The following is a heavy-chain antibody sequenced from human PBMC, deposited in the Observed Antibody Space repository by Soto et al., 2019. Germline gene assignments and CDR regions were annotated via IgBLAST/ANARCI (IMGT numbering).Heavy chain of an antibody. CDR1: GFIFSSDT. D-gene: IGHD3-22*01. CDR3: ARGSSGSDY. Sequence: EVQLVESGGGLVQPGGSLRLSCAASGFIFSSDTMNWVRQARGKGLEWVSYISTTSSTIYYADSVKGRFTISRDNVRNSLYLQMNSLRDEDTAVYYCARGSSGSDYWGQGTLVTVSS. CDR2: ISTTSSTI. V-gene: IGHV3-48*02. J-gene: IGHJ4*02.